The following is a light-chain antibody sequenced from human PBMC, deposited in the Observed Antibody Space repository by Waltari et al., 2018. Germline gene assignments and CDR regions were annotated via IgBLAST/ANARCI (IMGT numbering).Light chain of an antibody. Sequence: VMTQSPGTLTVSLGDTGTLSCRVSESVSTNLAWYQQKPGQAPRVLIYGASTRAAGTPARFSGSGSRTEFSLTISSLQPEDSAVYYCQQYNSWPPYTFGQGTKLDI. CDR3: QQYNSWPPYT. CDR2: GAS. V-gene: IGKV3D-15*01. J-gene: IGKJ2*01. CDR1: ESVSTN.